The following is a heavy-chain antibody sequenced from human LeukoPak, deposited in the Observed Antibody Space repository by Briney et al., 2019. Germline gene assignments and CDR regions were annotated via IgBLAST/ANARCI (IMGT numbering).Heavy chain of an antibody. CDR3: AVLWFGEFTSY. CDR2: IYHSGST. Sequence: PSETLSLTCTVSGGSISSSSYYWGWVRQPPGKGLEWIGSIYHSGSTYYNPSLKSRVTISVDTSKNQFSLKLSSVTAADTAVYYCAVLWFGEFTSYWGQGTLVTVSS. D-gene: IGHD3-10*01. CDR1: GGSISSSSYY. V-gene: IGHV4-39*07. J-gene: IGHJ4*02.